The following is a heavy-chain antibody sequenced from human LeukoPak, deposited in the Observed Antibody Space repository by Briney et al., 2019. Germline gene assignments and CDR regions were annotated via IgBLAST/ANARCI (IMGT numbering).Heavy chain of an antibody. V-gene: IGHV4-39*07. CDR2: IYYSGST. J-gene: IGHJ3*02. D-gene: IGHD2-21*02. CDR1: GGSISSSSYY. CDR3: ASGYCGGACQLGGVDM. Sequence: SETLSLTCTVSGGSISSSSYYWGWIRQPPGKGLEWIGSIYYSGSTYYNPSLKSRVTISVDTSKNQFSLKLSSVTAADTAVYYCASGYCGGACQLGGVDMWGQGAMVTVSS.